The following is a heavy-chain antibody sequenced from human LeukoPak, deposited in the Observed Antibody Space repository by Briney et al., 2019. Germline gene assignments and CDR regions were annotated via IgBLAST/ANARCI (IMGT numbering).Heavy chain of an antibody. CDR2: INSSSSYI. J-gene: IGHJ6*04. D-gene: IGHD1-20*01. CDR1: GFTFSSYS. Sequence: GGSLRLSCAASGFTFSSYSMNWVRQAPGKGLEWVSSINSSSSYIYYADSVKGRFTISRDNAKNSLYLQMNSLRAEDTAVYYCARDRYNWNYGMDVWGKGTTVTVSS. CDR3: ARDRYNWNYGMDV. V-gene: IGHV3-21*01.